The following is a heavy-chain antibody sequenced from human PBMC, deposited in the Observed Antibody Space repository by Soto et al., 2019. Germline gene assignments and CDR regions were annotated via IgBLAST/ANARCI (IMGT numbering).Heavy chain of an antibody. D-gene: IGHD3-3*01. J-gene: IGHJ4*02. CDR2: IYYSGST. V-gene: IGHV4-59*01. CDR1: GGSISSYY. Sequence: SETLSLTCTVSGGSISSYYWSWIRQPPGKGLEWIGYIYYSGSTIYNPSLKSRVTISVDTSKNQFSLKLSSVTAADTAVYYCARGTFWSGYYPYPYFDYWGQGTLVTVSS. CDR3: ARGTFWSGYYPYPYFDY.